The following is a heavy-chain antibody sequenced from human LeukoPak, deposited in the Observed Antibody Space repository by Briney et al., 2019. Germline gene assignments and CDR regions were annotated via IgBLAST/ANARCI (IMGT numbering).Heavy chain of an antibody. Sequence: KASETLSLTCTVSGGSISSGDYYWSWIRQPPGKGLEWIGYIYYSGSTYYSPSLKSRVTISVDTSKNQFSLKLSSVTAADTAVYYCARDFGQTVLRYFDWSPGWYYWGQGTLVTVSS. CDR2: IYYSGST. CDR3: ARDFGQTVLRYFDWSPGWYY. CDR1: GGSISSGDYY. V-gene: IGHV4-30-4*01. J-gene: IGHJ4*02. D-gene: IGHD3-9*01.